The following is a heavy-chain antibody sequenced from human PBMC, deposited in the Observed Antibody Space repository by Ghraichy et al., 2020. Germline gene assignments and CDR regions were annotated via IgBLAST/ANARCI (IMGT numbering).Heavy chain of an antibody. CDR2: ISYNGTT. D-gene: IGHD2-2*01. CDR3: ATQSGYCSTTICYNWFDP. Sequence: SQTLSLTCTVSGGSINHFSWSWIRQPPGKGLEWIGSISYNGTTNYSPSLKSRITISVDTSKNQLSLKLNSVTAADTAVYFCATQSGYCSTTICYNWFDPWGQGTLVTVSS. J-gene: IGHJ5*02. CDR1: GGSINHFS. V-gene: IGHV4-59*08.